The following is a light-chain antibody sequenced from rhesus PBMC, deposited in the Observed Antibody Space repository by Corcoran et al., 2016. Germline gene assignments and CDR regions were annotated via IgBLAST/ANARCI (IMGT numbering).Light chain of an antibody. V-gene: IGKV1-74*01. J-gene: IGKJ4*01. CDR2: KES. CDR3: QHGYGTPLT. Sequence: DIQMTQSPSSLSASVGDRVTITCRASENVNNYLNWYQQKPGKAPKLLIYKESTLQSGVPSRFSGSGSGTDYTFTSSSLQPEDVATYYCQHGYGTPLTFGGGTKVELK. CDR1: ENVNNY.